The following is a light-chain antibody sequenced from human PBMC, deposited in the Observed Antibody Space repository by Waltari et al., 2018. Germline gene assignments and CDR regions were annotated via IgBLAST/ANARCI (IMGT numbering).Light chain of an antibody. CDR1: SSNIGRNI. CDR3: EAWDASLNDLV. V-gene: IGLV1-44*01. Sequence: QSVLTQPPSASGTPGQRVTISCSGSSSNIGRNIVNWYKQLPGTAPKLLIYANTRRPSGVPGRFSGSKSGTSASLAISGLQSEDEADYYCEAWDASLNDLVLGGGTKLTVL. CDR2: ANT. J-gene: IGLJ2*01.